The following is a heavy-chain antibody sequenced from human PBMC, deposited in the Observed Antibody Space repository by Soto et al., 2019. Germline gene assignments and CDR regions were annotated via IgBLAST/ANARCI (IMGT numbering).Heavy chain of an antibody. J-gene: IGHJ4*02. CDR3: ASGRYGDY. V-gene: IGHV1-18*01. Sequence: QVHLVQSGAEVKKPGASVKVSCKGSGYAFTTYGITWVRQAPGQGLEWMGWISDHNGNTNYAQKLQGRVTVTSDTSTSTAYMALRSLRSDDTAVYYCASGRYGDYWGQGSLVTVSS. CDR1: GYAFTTYG. CDR2: ISDHNGNT. D-gene: IGHD1-26*01.